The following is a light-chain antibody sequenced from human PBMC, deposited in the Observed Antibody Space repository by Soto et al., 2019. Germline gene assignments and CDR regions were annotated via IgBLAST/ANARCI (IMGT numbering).Light chain of an antibody. CDR2: RAS. J-gene: IGKJ1*01. CDR1: QSVSST. CDR3: QQYDSYSRT. Sequence: DIQMPQSPSALSASIGDSVTITCRAIQSVSSTLAWYQQRPGKAPRLLIYRASSLESGIPSRFSGGGSGTEFTLTISSLQPDDFAAYYCQQYDSYSRTFGQGTKVDIK. V-gene: IGKV1-5*03.